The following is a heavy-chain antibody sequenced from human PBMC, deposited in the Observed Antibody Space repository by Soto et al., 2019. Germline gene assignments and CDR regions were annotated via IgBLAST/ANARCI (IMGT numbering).Heavy chain of an antibody. V-gene: IGHV3-30*18. J-gene: IGHJ4*02. Sequence: QVQLVESGGGVVQPGRSLRLSCAASGSTFRSFGMHWVRQAPGKGLEWVAAISYDGSNKNYVDSVKGRFTISRDNSDNTLYLQMNSLRAEDTAVYYCAKDTYYHDSTGYYVFDYWGQGTLVSVCS. D-gene: IGHD3-22*01. CDR2: ISYDGSNK. CDR3: AKDTYYHDSTGYYVFDY. CDR1: GSTFRSFG.